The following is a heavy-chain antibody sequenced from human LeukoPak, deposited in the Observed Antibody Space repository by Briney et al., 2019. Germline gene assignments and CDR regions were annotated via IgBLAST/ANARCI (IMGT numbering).Heavy chain of an antibody. J-gene: IGHJ4*02. V-gene: IGHV4-59*13. CDR3: ARETFWSGYAGPDY. CDR1: GRSISSYY. D-gene: IGHD3-3*01. CDR2: IYYSGST. Sequence: SETLALICTVSGRSISSYYWSWIRQPPAKGLEWIGYIYYSGSTNYNPSLKSRVTISVDTSKNQFSLKLSSVTAADTAVYYCARETFWSGYAGPDYWGQGTLVTVSS.